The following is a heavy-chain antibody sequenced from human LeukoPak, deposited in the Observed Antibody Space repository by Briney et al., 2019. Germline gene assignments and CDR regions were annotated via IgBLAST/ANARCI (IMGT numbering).Heavy chain of an antibody. CDR1: GFTFRSYA. Sequence: GGSLTLSCAASGFTFRSYAMNWVRQAPGKGLEWVSTITSGGDSTYYADSMKGRFTISRDNSENTLYLQMNSLRAEDTAVYYCAKEFALSSGSVPYIWFDPWGQGTLVTVSS. CDR3: AKEFALSSGSVPYIWFDP. J-gene: IGHJ5*02. D-gene: IGHD3-22*01. V-gene: IGHV3-23*01. CDR2: ITSGGDST.